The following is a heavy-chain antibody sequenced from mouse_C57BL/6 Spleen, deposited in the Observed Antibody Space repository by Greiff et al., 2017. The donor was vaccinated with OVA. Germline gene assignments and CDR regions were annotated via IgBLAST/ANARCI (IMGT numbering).Heavy chain of an antibody. CDR2: ISSGSSTI. Sequence: EVKLVESGGGLVKPGGSLKLSCAASGFTFSDYGMHWVHQAPEKGLEWVAYISSGSSTIYYADTVKGRFTISRDNTKNTLFLQMTSLRSEDTAMYYCARVATDEDYFDYWGQGTTLTVSS. J-gene: IGHJ2*01. CDR3: ARVATDEDYFDY. V-gene: IGHV5-17*01. D-gene: IGHD1-1*01. CDR1: GFTFSDYG.